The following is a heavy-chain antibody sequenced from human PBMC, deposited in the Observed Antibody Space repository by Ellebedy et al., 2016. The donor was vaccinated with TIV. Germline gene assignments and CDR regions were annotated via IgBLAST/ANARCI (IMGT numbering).Heavy chain of an antibody. CDR1: GGSISIYY. Sequence: MPSETLSLTCTVAGGSISIYYWSWIRQPPGKGLEWNGYLYYSGNTNYNPSLKSRVTISVDTSKNQFSLKLSSVTAADTAVYYCARIQPEDWFDPWGQGTLVTVSS. CDR3: ARIQPEDWFDP. D-gene: IGHD5-18*01. J-gene: IGHJ5*02. CDR2: LYYSGNT. V-gene: IGHV4-59*08.